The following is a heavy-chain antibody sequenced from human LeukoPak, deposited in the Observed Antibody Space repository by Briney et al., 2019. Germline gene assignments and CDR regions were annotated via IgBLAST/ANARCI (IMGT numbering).Heavy chain of an antibody. D-gene: IGHD3-3*01. J-gene: IGHJ4*02. CDR2: ISYDGSNK. CDR1: GFTFSSYG. Sequence: GGSLRLSCAASGFTFSSYGMHWVRQAPGKGLEWVAVISYDGSNKYYADSVKGRFTISRDNSKNRLYLQMNSLRAEDTAVYYCAKQATYYDFWSGYHQPTDYWGQGTLVTVSS. V-gene: IGHV3-30*18. CDR3: AKQATYYDFWSGYHQPTDY.